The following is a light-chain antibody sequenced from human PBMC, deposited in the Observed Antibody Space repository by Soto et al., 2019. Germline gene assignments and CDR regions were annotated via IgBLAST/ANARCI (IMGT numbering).Light chain of an antibody. CDR1: QGIISC. CDR2: KAS. J-gene: IGKJ1*01. Sequence: DIQMTQSPSTLSASVGDRVTITCRASQGIISCVALYHQKPGKGPKLLIYKASTLKSGVPSRFSGSGSGTEFTLTISSLQPDDFATYYCQHYNSYSEAFGQGTKVDIK. CDR3: QHYNSYSEA. V-gene: IGKV1-5*03.